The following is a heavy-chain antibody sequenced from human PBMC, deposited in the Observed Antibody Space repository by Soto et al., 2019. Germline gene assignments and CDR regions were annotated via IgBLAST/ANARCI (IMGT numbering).Heavy chain of an antibody. CDR1: GFTFSSYW. J-gene: IGHJ6*02. CDR2: IKQDGSEK. CDR3: ARDNYDFWSGYSGMDV. D-gene: IGHD3-3*01. V-gene: IGHV3-7*03. Sequence: GGSLRLSCAASGFTFSSYWMSWVRQAPGKGLEWVANIKQDGSEKYYVDSVKGRFTISRDNAKNSLYLQMNSLRAEDTAVYYCARDNYDFWSGYSGMDVWGQGTTVTVSS.